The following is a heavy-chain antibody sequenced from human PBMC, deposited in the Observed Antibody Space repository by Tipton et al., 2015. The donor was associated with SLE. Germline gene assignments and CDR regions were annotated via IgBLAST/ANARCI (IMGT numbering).Heavy chain of an antibody. D-gene: IGHD6-13*01. CDR2: IYTSGGT. CDR3: ATALAAAGTYAFDI. CDR1: GGSISSGSYY. V-gene: IGHV4-61*09. J-gene: IGHJ3*02. Sequence: TLSLTCTVSGGSISSGSYYWSWIRQPAGKGLEWIGHIYTSGGTNYKPSLKSRVTILVDTSKNQFSLKLSSVTAADTAVYYCATALAAAGTYAFDIWGQGTMVTVSS.